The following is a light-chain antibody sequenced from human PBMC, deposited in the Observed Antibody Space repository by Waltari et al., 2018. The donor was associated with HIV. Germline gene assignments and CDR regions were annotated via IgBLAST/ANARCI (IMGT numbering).Light chain of an antibody. CDR3: QVWLSFLDHPGV. Sequence: SYVLTQPPSVSVAPGQTARITCVGDILENKNVHWYQQKPGQAPVLVVYDDRVRPSGIPERISGSNSGNTATLTISRVEPGDEADYYCQVWLSFLDHPGVFGGGTKLTVL. V-gene: IGLV3-21*02. J-gene: IGLJ3*02. CDR1: ILENKN. CDR2: DDR.